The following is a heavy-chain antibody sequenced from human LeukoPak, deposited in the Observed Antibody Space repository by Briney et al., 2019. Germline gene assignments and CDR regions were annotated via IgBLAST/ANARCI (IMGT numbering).Heavy chain of an antibody. CDR2: ISGPGGNT. CDR1: GFTFRSYE. J-gene: IGHJ6*04. CDR3: AKAHIAAAGTRRGMDV. Sequence: GGSLRLSCKASGFTFRSYEMNWVRQAPGKGLEWVSAISGPGGNTYYADSVKGRFTISRDNSKNTLYLQMNSLSAEDTAVYYCAKAHIAAAGTRRGMDVWGKGTTVTVSS. V-gene: IGHV3-23*01. D-gene: IGHD6-13*01.